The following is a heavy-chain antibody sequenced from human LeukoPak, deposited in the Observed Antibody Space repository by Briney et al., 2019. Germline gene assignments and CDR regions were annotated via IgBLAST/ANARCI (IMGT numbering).Heavy chain of an antibody. CDR2: ISGSGGST. V-gene: IGHV3-23*01. CDR1: GVTFGSYA. CDR3: AKEGSGSQIPNWFDP. J-gene: IGHJ5*02. D-gene: IGHD1-26*01. Sequence: GGSLRLSCAASGVTFGSYAMSWVRQAPGKGLEWVSAISGSGGSTYYADSVKGRFTISRDNSKNTLYLQMNSLRAEDTAVYYCAKEGSGSQIPNWFDPWGQRTLVTVSS.